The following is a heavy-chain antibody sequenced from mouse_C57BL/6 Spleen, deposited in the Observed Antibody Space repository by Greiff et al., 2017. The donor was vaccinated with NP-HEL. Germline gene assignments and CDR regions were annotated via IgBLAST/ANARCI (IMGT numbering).Heavy chain of an antibody. D-gene: IGHD2-5*01. V-gene: IGHV5-4*01. J-gene: IGHJ3*01. CDR3: ARDGDYSNPWFAY. CDR2: ISDGGSYT. Sequence: EVQLVESGGGLVKPGGSLKLSCAASGFTFSSYAMSWVRQTPEKRLEWVATISDGGSYTYYPDNVKGRFTISRDNAKNNLYLQMSHLKSEDTAMYYCARDGDYSNPWFAYWGQGTLVTVSA. CDR1: GFTFSSYA.